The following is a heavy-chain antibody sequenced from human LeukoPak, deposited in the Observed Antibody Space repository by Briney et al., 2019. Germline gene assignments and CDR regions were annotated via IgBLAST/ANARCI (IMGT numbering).Heavy chain of an antibody. Sequence: KTSETLSLTCTVSGGSISSYYWSWIRQPPGKGLEWIGYIYYSGSTNYNPSLKSRVTISVDTSKNQFSLKLSSATAADTAVYYCARDSGYGLDACDIWGQGTMVTVSS. J-gene: IGHJ3*02. D-gene: IGHD5-12*01. CDR1: GGSISSYY. CDR2: IYYSGST. V-gene: IGHV4-59*12. CDR3: ARDSGYGLDACDI.